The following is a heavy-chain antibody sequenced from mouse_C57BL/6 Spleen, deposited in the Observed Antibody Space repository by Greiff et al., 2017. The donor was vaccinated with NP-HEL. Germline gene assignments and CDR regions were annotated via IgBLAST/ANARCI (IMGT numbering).Heavy chain of an antibody. CDR2: INPSSGYT. V-gene: IGHV1-7*01. D-gene: IGHD2-3*01. Sequence: VQLVESGAELAKPGASVKLSCKASGYTFTSYWMHWVQQRPGQGLEWIGYINPSSGYTKYNQKCKDKATLTADKSSSTAYMQLSSLTYEDSAVYYCARAGDGYYLDYWGQGTTLTVSS. CDR1: GYTFTSYW. J-gene: IGHJ2*01. CDR3: ARAGDGYYLDY.